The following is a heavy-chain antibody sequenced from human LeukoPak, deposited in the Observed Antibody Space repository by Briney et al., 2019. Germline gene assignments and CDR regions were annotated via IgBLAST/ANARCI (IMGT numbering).Heavy chain of an antibody. Sequence: PSETLSLTCTVSGGSISSYYWSWIRQPAGKGLEWIGRIYTSGSANYNPSLKSRVTMSVDTSKNQFSLKLSSVTAADTAVYYCARDSGVLLWFGEFDYYMDVWGKGTTVTTSS. CDR2: IYTSGSA. V-gene: IGHV4-4*07. J-gene: IGHJ6*03. D-gene: IGHD3-10*01. CDR1: GGSISSYY. CDR3: ARDSGVLLWFGEFDYYMDV.